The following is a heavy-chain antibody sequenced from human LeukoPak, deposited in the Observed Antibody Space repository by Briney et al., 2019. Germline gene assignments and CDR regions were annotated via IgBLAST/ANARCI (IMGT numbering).Heavy chain of an antibody. V-gene: IGHV4-34*01. CDR1: GGSFSGYD. Sequence: PSETLSLTCAVYGGSFSGYDWSWIRQPPGKGLEWIGEINHSGSTNYNPSLKRRVTISVDPSQNQFSLNLSPVTAADTAVYYCARVGPYCGGDCYRNYYYYGIDVWGQGTTVTVSS. CDR2: INHSGST. CDR3: ARVGPYCGGDCYRNYYYYGIDV. J-gene: IGHJ6*02. D-gene: IGHD2-21*02.